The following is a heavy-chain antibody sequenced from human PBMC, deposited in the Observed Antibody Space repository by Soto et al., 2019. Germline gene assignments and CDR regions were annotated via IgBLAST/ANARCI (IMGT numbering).Heavy chain of an antibody. CDR3: AKDLDPIAAAGTHWFDP. J-gene: IGHJ5*02. D-gene: IGHD6-13*01. CDR2: ICGRGGST. V-gene: IGHV3-23*01. Sequence: TGGSLRLSCAASGFTFSSYAMSWVRQAPGKGLEWVSAICGRGGSTYYADSVKGRFTSSRDNSQNTLYLQMNSLRAEDTAVYYCAKDLDPIAAAGTHWFDPWGQGTLVTVS. CDR1: GFTFSSYA.